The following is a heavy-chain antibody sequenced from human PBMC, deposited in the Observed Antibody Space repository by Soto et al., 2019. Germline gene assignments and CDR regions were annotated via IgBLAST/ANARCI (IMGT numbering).Heavy chain of an antibody. J-gene: IGHJ4*02. D-gene: IGHD3-22*01. CDR3: ARVLPYDSSGYGVADDY. Sequence: PGGSLRLSCAASRFTFSSYSMNWVRQAPGKGLEWVSYISSSSNTIYYADSVKGRFTISRDNAKNTLYLQMNSLRAEDTAVYYCARVLPYDSSGYGVADDYWGQGTLVTVSS. CDR1: RFTFSSYS. V-gene: IGHV3-48*04. CDR2: ISSSSNTI.